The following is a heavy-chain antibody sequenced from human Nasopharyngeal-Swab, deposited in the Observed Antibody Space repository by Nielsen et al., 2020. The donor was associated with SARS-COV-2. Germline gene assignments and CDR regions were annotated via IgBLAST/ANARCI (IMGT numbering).Heavy chain of an antibody. CDR3: ARASFYYYGSGSYLL. D-gene: IGHD3-10*01. Sequence: GSLRLSCAVYGGSFSGYYWSWIRQPPGKGLEWIGEINHSGSTNYNPSLKSRVTISVDTSKNQFSLKLSSVTAADTAVYYCARASFYYYGSGSYLLWGQGTLVTVSS. J-gene: IGHJ4*02. CDR2: INHSGST. V-gene: IGHV4-34*01. CDR1: GGSFSGYY.